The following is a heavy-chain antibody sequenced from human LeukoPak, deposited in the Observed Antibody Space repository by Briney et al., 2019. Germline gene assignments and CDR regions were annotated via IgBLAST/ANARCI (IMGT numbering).Heavy chain of an antibody. CDR1: GFTFSSYE. CDR3: AKDHKIAAGMGIDY. J-gene: IGHJ4*02. V-gene: IGHV3-48*03. D-gene: IGHD6-13*01. CDR2: ISTSGNTR. Sequence: PGGSLRLSCAASGFTFSSYEMNWVRQAPGKGLEWVSYISTSGNTRYYADSVKGRFTISRDNAKNSLYLQMNSLRAEDTAVYYCAKDHKIAAGMGIDYWGQGTLVTVSS.